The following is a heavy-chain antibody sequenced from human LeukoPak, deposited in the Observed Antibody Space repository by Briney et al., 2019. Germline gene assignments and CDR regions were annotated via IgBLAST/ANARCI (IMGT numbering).Heavy chain of an antibody. J-gene: IGHJ4*02. D-gene: IGHD4-23*01. Sequence: ASVKVSCKASGYTFTSYGISWVRQAPGQGLEWMGWISAYNGNTNYAQKLQGRVTMTTDTSTSTPYMELRSLRSDDTAVYYCARDSSTPMTTVVPFDYWGQGTLVTVSS. CDR2: ISAYNGNT. CDR3: ARDSSTPMTTVVPFDY. V-gene: IGHV1-18*01. CDR1: GYTFTSYG.